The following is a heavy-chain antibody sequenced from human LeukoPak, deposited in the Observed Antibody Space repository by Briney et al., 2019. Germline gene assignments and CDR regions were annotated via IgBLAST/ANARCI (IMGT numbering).Heavy chain of an antibody. CDR3: AKAPVTTCRGAFCYPFDY. V-gene: IGHV3-53*01. J-gene: IGHJ4*02. Sequence: PSETLSLTCTVSGGSISSSSSYWGWIRQPPGKGLEWVSAISDTGNTYHADSVKGRFTISRDSSKNTLFLQMNRLRPEDAAVYYCAKAPVTTCRGAFCYPFDYWGLGTLVTVSS. D-gene: IGHD2-15*01. CDR2: ISDTGNT. CDR1: GGSISSSSSY.